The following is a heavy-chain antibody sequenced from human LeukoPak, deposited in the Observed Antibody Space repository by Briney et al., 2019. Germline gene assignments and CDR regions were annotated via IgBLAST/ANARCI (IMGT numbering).Heavy chain of an antibody. D-gene: IGHD2-21*02. CDR3: ASTHCGGDCYLIVVRGMDV. V-gene: IGHV1-69*13. Sequence: ASVKVSCKASGGTFISYAISWVRQAPGQGLEWMGGIIPIFGTANYAQKFQGRVTITADESTSTAYLELSSLRSEDTAVYYCASTHCGGDCYLIVVRGMDVWGQGTTVTVSS. CDR1: GGTFISYA. J-gene: IGHJ6*02. CDR2: IIPIFGTA.